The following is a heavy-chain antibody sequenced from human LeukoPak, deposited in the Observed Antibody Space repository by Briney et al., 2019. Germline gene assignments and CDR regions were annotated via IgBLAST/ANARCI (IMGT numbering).Heavy chain of an antibody. V-gene: IGHV3-48*04. CDR1: GFTFSSYS. J-gene: IGHJ4*02. Sequence: GGSLRLSCAASGFTFSSYSMNWVRQAPGKGLKWVSYISSSSSTIYYADSVKGRFTISRDNAKNSLYLQMNSLRAEDTAVYYCARAIRTGYSSGWYVDYWGQGTLVTVSS. D-gene: IGHD6-19*01. CDR3: ARAIRTGYSSGWYVDY. CDR2: ISSSSSTI.